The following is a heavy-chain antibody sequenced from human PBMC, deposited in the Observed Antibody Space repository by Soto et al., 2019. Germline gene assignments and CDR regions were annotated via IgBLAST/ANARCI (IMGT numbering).Heavy chain of an antibody. CDR1: GGTFSSYA. D-gene: IGHD3-9*01. CDR2: IIPIFGTA. V-gene: IGHV1-69*01. J-gene: IGHJ6*02. Sequence: VQLVQSGAEVKKPGSSVKVSCKASGGTFSSYAISWVRQAPGQGLEWMGGIIPIFGTANYAQKFQGRVTITADESTSTAYMELSSLRSEDTAVYYCASSNYDILTDYYYGMDVWGQGTTVTVSS. CDR3: ASSNYDILTDYYYGMDV.